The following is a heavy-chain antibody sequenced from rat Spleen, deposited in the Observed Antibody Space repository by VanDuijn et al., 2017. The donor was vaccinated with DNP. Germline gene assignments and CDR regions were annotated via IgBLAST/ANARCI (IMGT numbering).Heavy chain of an antibody. J-gene: IGHJ1*01. CDR2: ISYRGTT. D-gene: IGHD1-10*01. V-gene: IGHV3-1*01. CDR3: ARYRITTYYYFDL. CDR1: GYSITSNY. Sequence: EVQLQESGPGPVKPSQSLSLTCSVPGYSITSNYWGWIRKFPGNKMELIGHISYRGTTSYHPSLKSRISITRDTSKNQFFLQLNSVTTEDTATYYCARYRITTYYYFDLWGPGTMVTVSS.